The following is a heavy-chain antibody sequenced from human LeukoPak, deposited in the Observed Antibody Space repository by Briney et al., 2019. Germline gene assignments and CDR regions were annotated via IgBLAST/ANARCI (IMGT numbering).Heavy chain of an antibody. Sequence: ASVKVSCKVSGYTLTELSMHWVRQAPGKGLEWMGGFDPEDGETIYAQKFQGRVTMTEDTSTDTAYMELSSLRSEDTAVYYCARDQVAPIITMVRGVISAFDIWGQGTMVTVSS. V-gene: IGHV1-24*01. CDR3: ARDQVAPIITMVRGVISAFDI. D-gene: IGHD3-10*01. CDR1: GYTLTELS. J-gene: IGHJ3*02. CDR2: FDPEDGET.